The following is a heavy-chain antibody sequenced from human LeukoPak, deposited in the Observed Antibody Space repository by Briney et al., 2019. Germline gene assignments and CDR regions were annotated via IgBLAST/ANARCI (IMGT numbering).Heavy chain of an antibody. J-gene: IGHJ6*03. D-gene: IGHD1-26*01. V-gene: IGHV1-18*01. CDR1: GYSFPSYG. CDR2: ISAYNGNT. CDR3: ASGVGRLSGSYPNYYMDV. Sequence: ASVKVSCKASGYSFPSYGISWMRQAPGQGLEWMGWISAYNGNTKYAQKLQGRVTMTTDTSTTTAYMELRSLRSDDTAVYYCASGVGRLSGSYPNYYMDVWGKGTTVTVSS.